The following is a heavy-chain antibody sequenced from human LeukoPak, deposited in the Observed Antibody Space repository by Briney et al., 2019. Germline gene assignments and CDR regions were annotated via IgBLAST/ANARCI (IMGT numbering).Heavy chain of an antibody. V-gene: IGHV3-9*03. Sequence: PGRSLRLSCAASGFTFDDYAMRWVRQAPGKGLEWVSGISWNSGSIGYADSVKGRFTISRDNAKNSLYLQMNSLRAEDMALYYCAKDKGKSMIVVGDAFDIWGQGTMVTVSS. CDR1: GFTFDDYA. D-gene: IGHD3-22*01. J-gene: IGHJ3*02. CDR3: AKDKGKSMIVVGDAFDI. CDR2: ISWNSGSI.